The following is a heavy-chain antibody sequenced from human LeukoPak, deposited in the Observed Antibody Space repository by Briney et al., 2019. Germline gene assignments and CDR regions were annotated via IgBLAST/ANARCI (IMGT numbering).Heavy chain of an antibody. D-gene: IGHD3-16*02. V-gene: IGHV4-30-4*08. CDR3: ARAEGEAFGGVIVARQPFDY. Sequence: SQTLSLTCTVSGVSISSGDYYWSWIRQPPGKGLEWIGYIYYSGSTYYNPSLKSRVTISVDTSKNQFSLKLSSVTAADTAVYYCARAEGEAFGGVIVARQPFDYWGQGTLVTVSS. CDR2: IYYSGST. J-gene: IGHJ4*02. CDR1: GVSISSGDYY.